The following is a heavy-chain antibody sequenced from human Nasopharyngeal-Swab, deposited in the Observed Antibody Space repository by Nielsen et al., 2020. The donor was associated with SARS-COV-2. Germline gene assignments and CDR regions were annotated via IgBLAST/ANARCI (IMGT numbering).Heavy chain of an antibody. CDR3: ARHARSSGFTFSVDP. CDR2: IYPGDSDT. J-gene: IGHJ5*02. CDR1: GYTFSTHW. Sequence: KLSCNAFGYTFSTHWIAWVRQTPGKGLEWMGMIYPGDSDTRYSPSFQGQVTISADKSINTAFLQWSSLKASDTAIYYCARHARSSGFTFSVDPWGQGTLVTVSS. V-gene: IGHV5-51*01. D-gene: IGHD6-19*01.